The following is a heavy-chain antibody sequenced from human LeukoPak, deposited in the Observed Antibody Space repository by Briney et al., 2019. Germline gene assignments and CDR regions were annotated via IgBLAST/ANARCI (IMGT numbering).Heavy chain of an antibody. Sequence: GRSLRLSCAASGFTFYDYDMHWVRQAPGKGLEGGSGISRNSSSIDYADSVKGRFTISRDNAKNSLYLQMNSLRAEDTALYYCAKDTGYSSGWYDYWGQGTLVTVSS. CDR3: AKDTGYSSGWYDY. CDR2: ISRNSSSI. D-gene: IGHD6-19*01. J-gene: IGHJ4*02. CDR1: GFTFYDYD. V-gene: IGHV3-9*01.